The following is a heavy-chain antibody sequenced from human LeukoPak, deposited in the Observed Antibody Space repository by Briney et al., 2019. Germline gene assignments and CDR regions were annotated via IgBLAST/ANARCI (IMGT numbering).Heavy chain of an antibody. J-gene: IGHJ3*02. CDR3: ARDYLCAFAI. Sequence: SGGSLRLSCAASGFTFISYGMHWVRQGPGKGLVWVSRINTDGSSTSNADSVKGRFTISRDNAKNTLYLQMNSLRAEDTAVYYCARDYLCAFAIWGQGTMVTVSS. CDR1: GFTFISYG. CDR2: INTDGSST. D-gene: IGHD5-12*01. V-gene: IGHV3-74*01.